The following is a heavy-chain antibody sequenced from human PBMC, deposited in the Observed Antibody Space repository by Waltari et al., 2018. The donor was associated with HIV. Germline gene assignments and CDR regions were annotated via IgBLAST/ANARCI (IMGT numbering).Heavy chain of an antibody. CDR1: GYTFTTST. Sequence: QVHLVQSGAEVKKPGASVKVSCKSSGYTFTTSTIHWVRQAPGQGLEWMGIINPSGGSTSYAQKFQGRVTMTRDTSTSTVYMELSSLRSEDTAVYYCARGDSGSQDAFDIWGQGTMVTVSS. D-gene: IGHD1-26*01. V-gene: IGHV1-46*03. CDR2: INPSGGST. CDR3: ARGDSGSQDAFDI. J-gene: IGHJ3*02.